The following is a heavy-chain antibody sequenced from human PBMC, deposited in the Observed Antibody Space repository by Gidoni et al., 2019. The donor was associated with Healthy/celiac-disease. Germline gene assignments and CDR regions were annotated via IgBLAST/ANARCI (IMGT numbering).Heavy chain of an antibody. CDR1: GFPFSDYY. V-gene: IGHV3-11*05. D-gene: IGHD2-2*01. CDR2: ISSSSSYT. CDR3: AREVTPGAAADY. Sequence: QVQLVESGGGLVKPGGSLSLSCAASGFPFSDYYMSWIRQAPGKGLEWVAYISSSSSYTNYADSVKGRFTISRDNAKNSLYLQMNSLRAEDTAVYYCAREVTPGAAADYWGQGTLVTVSS. J-gene: IGHJ4*02.